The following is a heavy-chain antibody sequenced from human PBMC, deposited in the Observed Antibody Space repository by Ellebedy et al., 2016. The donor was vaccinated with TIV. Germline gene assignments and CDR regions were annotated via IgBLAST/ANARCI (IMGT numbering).Heavy chain of an antibody. Sequence: GESLKISCAASGFTFSSYAMIWVRQAPGKGLEWVSTITGSGGSTYYADSVKDRFTISRDTSKNTLYLQMNSLGADDTALYYCAKYRQGNYYGVDVWGQGTTVTVSS. D-gene: IGHD3-16*02. CDR2: ITGSGGST. CDR1: GFTFSSYA. J-gene: IGHJ6*02. CDR3: AKYRQGNYYGVDV. V-gene: IGHV3-23*01.